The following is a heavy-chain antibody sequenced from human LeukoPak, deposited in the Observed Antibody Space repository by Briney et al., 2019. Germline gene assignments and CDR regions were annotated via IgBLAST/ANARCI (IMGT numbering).Heavy chain of an antibody. CDR3: ARTANKRYFDWLLDAFDI. CDR2: ISYSGST. J-gene: IGHJ3*02. D-gene: IGHD3-9*01. V-gene: IGHV4-39*01. Sequence: SETLSLTCTVSGGSISSSSYYWGWIRQPPGKGLEWIGSISYSGSTYYNPSLKSRVTISVDTSKNQFSLKLSSVTAADTAVYYCARTANKRYFDWLLDAFDIWGQGTMVTVSS. CDR1: GGSISSSSYY.